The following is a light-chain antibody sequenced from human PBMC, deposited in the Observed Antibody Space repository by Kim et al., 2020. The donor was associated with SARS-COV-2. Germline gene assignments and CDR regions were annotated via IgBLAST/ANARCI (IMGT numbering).Light chain of an antibody. J-gene: IGLJ1*01. CDR1: SSDVGGFNY. CDR3: CAYAGKSLYV. V-gene: IGLV2-11*01. CDR2: DIN. Sequence: QSALTQPRSVSGSPGQSVTISCTGTSSDVGGFNYVSWYQQYPGKAPKFIIYDINNRPSGVPDRFSGSRSGNTASLTISGLQAEDEADYYCCAYAGKSLYVFGGGTKVTVL.